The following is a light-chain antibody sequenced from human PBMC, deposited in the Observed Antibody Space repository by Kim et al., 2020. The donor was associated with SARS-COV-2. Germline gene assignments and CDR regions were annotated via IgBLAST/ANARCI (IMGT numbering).Light chain of an antibody. CDR1: KLGDKY. CDR2: QDN. CDR3: QAWDSSTVWV. J-gene: IGLJ3*02. Sequence: SYELTQPPSVSVSPGQTASITCSGDKLGDKYACWYQQKPGQSPVLVIYQDNERPSGIPERFSGSNSGNTATLTISGTQAMDEADYYCQAWDSSTVWVFGGGTQLTVL. V-gene: IGLV3-1*01.